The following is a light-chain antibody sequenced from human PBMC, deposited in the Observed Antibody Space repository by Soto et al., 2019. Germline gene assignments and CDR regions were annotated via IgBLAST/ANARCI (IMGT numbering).Light chain of an antibody. V-gene: IGKV3-20*01. J-gene: IGKJ4*01. CDR1: QSVTGTN. Sequence: EIVLTQSPGTLSLSPGEGATLSCRASQSVTGTNLAWYQQRPGQAPRLLIYDAVRRATGIPDRFSGSGSGTDFTLTISRLEPEDFATYYCQQGYSFPVTFGGGTKVEIK. CDR2: DAV. CDR3: QQGYSFPVT.